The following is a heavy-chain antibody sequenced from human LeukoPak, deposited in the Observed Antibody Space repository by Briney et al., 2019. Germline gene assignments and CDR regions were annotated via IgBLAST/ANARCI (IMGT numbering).Heavy chain of an antibody. CDR2: MYSGGRI. CDR1: GFTVSSNY. Sequence: GGSLRLSCAASGFTVSSNYMSWVRQAPGKGLQWVSVMYSGGRIYYADSVKGRFTISRDNSKNTLFLQMNSLRAEDTAVYYCARGYFGIADYWGQGTLVTVSS. CDR3: ARGYFGIADY. V-gene: IGHV3-66*01. D-gene: IGHD2-21*01. J-gene: IGHJ4*02.